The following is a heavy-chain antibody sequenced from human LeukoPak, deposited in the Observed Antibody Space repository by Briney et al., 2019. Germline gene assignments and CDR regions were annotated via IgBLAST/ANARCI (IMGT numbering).Heavy chain of an antibody. D-gene: IGHD2-15*01. CDR1: GYSISSGYY. J-gene: IGHJ4*02. CDR2: IYHSGST. V-gene: IGHV4-38-2*02. CDR3: VKVAGYFDY. Sequence: PSETLSLTCTVSGYSISSGYYWGWIRPPPGKGLEWIGSIYHSGSTYYNPSLKSRVTISVDTSKNQFSLKLSSVTAADTAVYYCVKVAGYFDYWGQGTLVTVSS.